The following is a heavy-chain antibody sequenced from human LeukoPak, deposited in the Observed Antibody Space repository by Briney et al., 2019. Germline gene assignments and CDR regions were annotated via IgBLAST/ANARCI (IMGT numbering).Heavy chain of an antibody. Sequence: ASVKVSCKASGYTFTSYGISWVRQAPGQRLEGMGLISSYNGNTNYAQKLQGRVTKTTDTSTSIVHMYPTSLRSDEPAVYYCARITMVRGVIFDWYFDLWGRGTLVTVSS. V-gene: IGHV1-18*01. CDR3: ARITMVRGVIFDWYFDL. J-gene: IGHJ2*01. CDR2: ISSYNGNT. D-gene: IGHD3-10*01. CDR1: GYTFTSYG.